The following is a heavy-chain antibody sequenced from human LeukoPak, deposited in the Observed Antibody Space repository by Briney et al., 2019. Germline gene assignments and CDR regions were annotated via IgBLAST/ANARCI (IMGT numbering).Heavy chain of an antibody. J-gene: IGHJ3*02. CDR1: GFTFSSYW. V-gene: IGHV3-74*01. CDR2: INSDGSST. D-gene: IGHD3-10*01. Sequence: GGSLRLSCAASGFTFSSYWMHWVRQAPGKGLVWVSRINSDGSSTSYADSVKGRFTISRDNAKNTLYLQMNSLRAEDTAVYYCARGGVWFEGLNDAFDIWGQGTMVTVSS. CDR3: ARGGVWFEGLNDAFDI.